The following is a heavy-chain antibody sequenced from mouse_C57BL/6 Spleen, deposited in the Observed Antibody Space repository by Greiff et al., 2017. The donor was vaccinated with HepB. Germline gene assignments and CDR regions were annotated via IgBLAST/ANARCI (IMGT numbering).Heavy chain of an antibody. J-gene: IGHJ2*01. CDR2: IWRGGST. Sequence: QVQLQQSGPGLVQPSQCLSITCTVSGFSLTSYGVHWVRQSPGKGLEWLGVIWRGGSTDYNAAFMSRLSITKDNSKSQVFFKMNSLQADDTAIYYCAKNRAAQAFYFDYWGQGTTLTVSS. CDR3: AKNRAAQAFYFDY. V-gene: IGHV2-5*01. CDR1: GFSLTSYG. D-gene: IGHD3-2*02.